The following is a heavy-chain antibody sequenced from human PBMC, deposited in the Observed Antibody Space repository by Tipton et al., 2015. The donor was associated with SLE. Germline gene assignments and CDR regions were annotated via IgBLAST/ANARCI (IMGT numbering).Heavy chain of an antibody. CDR2: IYYSGST. J-gene: IGHJ4*02. CDR1: GGSISSYY. D-gene: IGHD3-10*02. Sequence: TLSLTCTVSGGSISSYYWSWIRQPPGKGLEWIGYIYYSGSTNYNPSLKSRVTISVDTSKNQFSLKLSSVTAADTAVYYCARRMVFGPDYVDYWGQGTLVTVSS. V-gene: IGHV4-59*08. CDR3: ARRMVFGPDYVDY.